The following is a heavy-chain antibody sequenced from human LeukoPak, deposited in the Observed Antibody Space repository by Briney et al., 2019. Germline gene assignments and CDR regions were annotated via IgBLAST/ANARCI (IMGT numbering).Heavy chain of an antibody. V-gene: IGHV4-59*01. CDR3: ARATWLPVGLYYYDSSGYYYYFDS. CDR2: IYYSGST. D-gene: IGHD3-22*01. Sequence: SETLSLTCNVSGGSISSYYWSWIRQPPGKGLEWIGYIYYSGSTNYNPSLKSRVTISVDTSKNQFSLKLSSVTAADTAVYYCARATWLPVGLYYYDSSGYYYYFDSWGQGTLVTVSS. J-gene: IGHJ4*02. CDR1: GGSISSYY.